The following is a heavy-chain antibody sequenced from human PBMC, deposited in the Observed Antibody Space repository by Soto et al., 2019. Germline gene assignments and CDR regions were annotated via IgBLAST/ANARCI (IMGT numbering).Heavy chain of an antibody. D-gene: IGHD5-18*01. J-gene: IGHJ2*01. CDR3: SGDPLWGTAMVLWYFDL. Sequence: HPGGSLRLSCAASGFTFSSYAMHWVRQAPGKGLEWVAVISYDRSNKYYADSVKGRFTISRDNSKNTLYLQMNSLRAEDTAVYYCSGDPLWGTAMVLWYFDLWGRGTLVTVSS. CDR2: ISYDRSNK. CDR1: GFTFSSYA. V-gene: IGHV3-30-3*01.